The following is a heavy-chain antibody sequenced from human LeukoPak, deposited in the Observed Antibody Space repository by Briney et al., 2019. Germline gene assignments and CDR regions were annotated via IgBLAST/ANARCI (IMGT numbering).Heavy chain of an antibody. V-gene: IGHV1-2*06. CDR1: GYTFTGYH. Sequence: ASVKVSCKASGYTFTGYHMHWVRQAPAQGLEWMGRINPNSGDTNYAQKFQGRGAMTRDTSISTAFMELTRLRSDDTAVYYCARDSCSSTSCLFDYWGQGTLVTVSS. D-gene: IGHD2-2*01. J-gene: IGHJ4*02. CDR3: ARDSCSSTSCLFDY. CDR2: INPNSGDT.